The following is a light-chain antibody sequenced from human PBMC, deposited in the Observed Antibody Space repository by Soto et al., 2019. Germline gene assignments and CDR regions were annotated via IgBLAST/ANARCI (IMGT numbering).Light chain of an antibody. CDR3: QQYVTSPCA. CDR2: GAS. V-gene: IGKV3-20*01. CDR1: QSVSSSF. Sequence: EIVLTQSPGTLSLSPGERATLSCRASQSVSSSFLAWYQQKPGQAPRLLIYGASNRATGIPDRFSGSGSGTDFTLTISRLEPEDFAVYYCQQYVTSPCAFGQGXKXXI. J-gene: IGKJ1*01.